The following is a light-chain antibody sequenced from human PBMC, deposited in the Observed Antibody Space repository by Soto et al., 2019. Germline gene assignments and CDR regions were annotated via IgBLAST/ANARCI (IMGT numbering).Light chain of an antibody. J-gene: IGLJ2*01. V-gene: IGLV2-14*01. CDR3: SSYTTSHTLV. CDR2: EVS. Sequence: QSALTQPASVSESPGQSITISCTGTSSDIGVSTFVSWYQQHPGKAPELIIYEVSDRPSGVSHRFPGSKSGNTASLTISGLQAEDEADYYCSSYTTSHTLVFGGGTKLTVL. CDR1: SSDIGVSTF.